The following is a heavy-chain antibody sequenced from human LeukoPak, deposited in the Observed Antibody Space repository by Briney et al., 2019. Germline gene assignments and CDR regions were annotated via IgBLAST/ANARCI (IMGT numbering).Heavy chain of an antibody. J-gene: IGHJ4*02. CDR1: GGSISSYY. CDR3: ARGPSRGGEHCDY. CDR2: IYYSGST. Sequence: SETLSLTCTVSGGSISSYYWSWIRQPPGKGLEWIGYIYYSGSTNYNPSLKSRVTISVDTSKNQFSLKLSSVTAADTAVYYCARGPSRGGEHCDYWGQGTLVTVSS. D-gene: IGHD1-26*01. V-gene: IGHV4-59*01.